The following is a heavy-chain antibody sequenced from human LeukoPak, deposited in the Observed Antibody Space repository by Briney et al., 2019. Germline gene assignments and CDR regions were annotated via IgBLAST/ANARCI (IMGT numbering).Heavy chain of an antibody. CDR2: ISSSSSTI. V-gene: IGHV3-48*01. D-gene: IGHD3-10*01. J-gene: IGHJ4*02. CDR3: ARERALLFGGPSFDY. Sequence: QPGGSLRLSCAASGFTFSSYSMNWVRQAPGKGLEWVSYISSSSSTIYYADSVKGRFTISRDNAKNSLYLQMNSLRAEDTAVYYYARERALLFGGPSFDYWGQGTLVTVSS. CDR1: GFTFSSYS.